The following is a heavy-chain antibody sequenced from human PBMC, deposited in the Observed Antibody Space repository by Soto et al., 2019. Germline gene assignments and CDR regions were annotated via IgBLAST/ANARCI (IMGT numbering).Heavy chain of an antibody. CDR1: GYTFTSYY. J-gene: IGHJ4*02. D-gene: IGHD5-12*01. V-gene: IGHV1-46*01. Sequence: ASVKVSCKASGYTFTSYYMHWVRQAPGQGLEWMGIINPSGGSTSYAQKFQDRVTMTRDTSTSTVYMELSSLRSEDTAVYYFVRDNAPIFVIVASIYYFDYWGQGTLVTVSS. CDR3: VRDNAPIFVIVASIYYFDY. CDR2: INPSGGST.